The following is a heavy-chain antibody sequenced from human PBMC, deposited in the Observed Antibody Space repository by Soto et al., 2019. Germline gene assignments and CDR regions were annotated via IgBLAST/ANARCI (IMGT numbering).Heavy chain of an antibody. CDR3: ARANYDSSAYYPFDY. Sequence: PSETLSLTCAVYGGSFSHYYWSWIRHPPGKGLEWIGEINHSGGTNYNPSLKSRVTMSVDTSKNQFSLKLTSVAAADTAVYYCARANYDSSAYYPFDYWGQGTLVTVSS. J-gene: IGHJ4*02. CDR2: INHSGGT. D-gene: IGHD3-22*01. V-gene: IGHV4-34*01. CDR1: GGSFSHYY.